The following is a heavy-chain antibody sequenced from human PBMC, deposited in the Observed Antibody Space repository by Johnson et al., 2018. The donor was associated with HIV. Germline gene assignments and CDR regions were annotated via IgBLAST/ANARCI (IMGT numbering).Heavy chain of an antibody. CDR3: ARDPGSLYCAGDCYPEDAFDI. Sequence: QVQLVEYGGGVVQPGKSLRLSCVASGFTFSSYGMHWVRQAPGKGLEWVPIIHGGIESHNADSVKGRSSISRDDSKNTLVLQMNSLRAEDTAMYYCARDPGSLYCAGDCYPEDAFDIWGQGTMVTVSS. CDR1: GFTFSSYG. CDR2: IHGGIES. D-gene: IGHD2-21*02. V-gene: IGHV3-NL1*01. J-gene: IGHJ3*02.